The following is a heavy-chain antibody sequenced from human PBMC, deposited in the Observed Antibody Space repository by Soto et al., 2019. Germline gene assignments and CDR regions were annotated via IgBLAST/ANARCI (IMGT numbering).Heavy chain of an antibody. CDR2: IYYIGNT. CDR3: ARVISSSSSLGLPYYYYGIDV. D-gene: IGHD6-6*01. V-gene: IGHV4-39*02. CDR1: GGSISSRSYY. J-gene: IGHJ6*02. Sequence: SETLSLTCSVSGGSISSRSYYWGWIRQPPGKGLEWIGSIYYIGNTYYNPSLNSRVTISVDTSKSHFSLKLTSVTAADTAVYYCARVISSSSSLGLPYYYYGIDVWGQGTTVTVSS.